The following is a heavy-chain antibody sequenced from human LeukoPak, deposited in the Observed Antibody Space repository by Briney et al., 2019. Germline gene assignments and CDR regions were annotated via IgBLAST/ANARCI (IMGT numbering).Heavy chain of an antibody. Sequence: GESLKISCKGSGYSFTSYWIGWVRQMPGKGLEWMGIIYPGDSDTRYSPSFQGQVTISADKSISTAYLQWSSLKASDTAMYYCARRLDHYDSSGYSRSFDYWGLGTLVTVSS. CDR3: ARRLDHYDSSGYSRSFDY. J-gene: IGHJ4*02. V-gene: IGHV5-51*01. CDR1: GYSFTSYW. D-gene: IGHD3-22*01. CDR2: IYPGDSDT.